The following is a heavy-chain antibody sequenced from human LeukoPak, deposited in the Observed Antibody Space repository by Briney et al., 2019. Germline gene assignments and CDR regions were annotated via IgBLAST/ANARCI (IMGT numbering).Heavy chain of an antibody. J-gene: IGHJ4*02. CDR2: IYPGDFDT. V-gene: IGHV5-51*01. Sequence: GESLKISCKGSGYSFTNYWIGWVRQMPGKGLEWIGIIYPGDFDTRYSPSFQGQVTFSADKSISTTYLQWSSMKASDTAMYYCARLPGYCTGGSCYFDYWGQGTLVTVSS. CDR3: ARLPGYCTGGSCYFDY. CDR1: GYSFTNYW. D-gene: IGHD2-15*01.